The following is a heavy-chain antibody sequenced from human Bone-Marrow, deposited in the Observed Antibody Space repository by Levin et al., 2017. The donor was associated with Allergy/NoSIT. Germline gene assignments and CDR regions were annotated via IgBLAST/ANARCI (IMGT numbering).Heavy chain of an antibody. J-gene: IGHJ4*02. D-gene: IGHD6-6*01. V-gene: IGHV3-11*01. CDR1: GFTFSDYY. CDR3: ARAIKEQLGAGGCDY. CDR2: ISSSGSTI. Sequence: LSLTCAASGFTFSDYYMSWIRQAPGKGLEWVSYISSSGSTIYYADSVKGRFTISRDNAKNSLYLQMNSLRAEDTAVYYCARAIKEQLGAGGCDYWGQGTLVTVSS.